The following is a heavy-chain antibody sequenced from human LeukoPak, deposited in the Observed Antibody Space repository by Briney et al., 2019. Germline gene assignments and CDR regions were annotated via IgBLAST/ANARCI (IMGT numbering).Heavy chain of an antibody. D-gene: IGHD3-10*01. V-gene: IGHV1-2*02. CDR3: ARDRDYGSGIFDY. J-gene: IGHJ4*02. CDR1: GYTFTGYY. CDR2: INPNSGGT. Sequence: ASVKVSCKASGYTFTGYYMHWVRQAPGQGLEWMGWINPNSGGTNYAQKSQGRVTMTRDTSVSTAYMELNRLRSDDTAVYYCARDRDYGSGIFDYWGQGTLVTVSS.